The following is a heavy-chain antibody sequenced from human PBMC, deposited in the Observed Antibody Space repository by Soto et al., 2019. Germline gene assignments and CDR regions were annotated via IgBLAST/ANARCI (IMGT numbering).Heavy chain of an antibody. Sequence: QVQLQQWGAGLLKPSETLSLTCAVYGGSFSGYYWSWIRQPPGKGLEWIGEINHSGSTNYNPSLKSRVTISVDTSKNQFSLKLSSVTAADTAVYYCARGGADSSWQIRYYYYYMDVWGKGTTVTVSS. V-gene: IGHV4-34*01. J-gene: IGHJ6*03. CDR2: INHSGST. D-gene: IGHD6-13*01. CDR1: GGSFSGYY. CDR3: ARGGADSSWQIRYYYYYMDV.